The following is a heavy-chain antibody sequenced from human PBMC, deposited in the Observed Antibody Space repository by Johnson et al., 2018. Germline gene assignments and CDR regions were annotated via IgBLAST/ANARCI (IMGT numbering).Heavy chain of an antibody. Sequence: VQLLESGGGVVQPGRSLRLSCAASGFTFSSYGMHWVRQAPGKGLAWVAVIWYDGSNKYYADSVKGRFTISRDTSKNTLYLQMNSLSAEDTAVYYWGRDSSYVSGSYYYGMDVWGQGTTVTVSS. CDR2: IWYDGSNK. CDR3: GRDSSYVSGSYYYGMDV. V-gene: IGHV3-33*01. J-gene: IGHJ6*01. CDR1: GFTFSSYG. D-gene: IGHD3-10*01.